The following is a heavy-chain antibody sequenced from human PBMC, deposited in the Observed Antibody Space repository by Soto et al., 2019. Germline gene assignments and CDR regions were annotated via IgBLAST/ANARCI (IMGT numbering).Heavy chain of an antibody. D-gene: IGHD6-19*01. CDR1: GYSFTSYG. CDR2: VSANNGNT. Sequence: QVQLVQSGAEVKKPGASVKVSCKASGYSFTSYGFSWVRQAPGQGLEWLGWVSANNGNTMYAQNLQGRVTLTTDTPRTTAYMALRGLPSDDTAVYYCASEGGYSSGCYDPEVLDIWGQGTMVTVSS. CDR3: ASEGGYSSGCYDPEVLDI. V-gene: IGHV1-18*01. J-gene: IGHJ3*02.